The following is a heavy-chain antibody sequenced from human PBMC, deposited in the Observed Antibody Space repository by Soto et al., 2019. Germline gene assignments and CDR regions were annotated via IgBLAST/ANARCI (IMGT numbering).Heavy chain of an antibody. J-gene: IGHJ6*02. CDR3: AKKPPSSIQGWAFGMDV. D-gene: IGHD1-26*01. CDR2: TFTGGST. Sequence: EVQLVETGGGLIQPGGSLRLSCLASGFTVTSNYMIWVRQPPGKGLEWVSTTFTGGSTNYADSVKGRFSISRDTSKNTVYLQMNNLPVEDTAVYYCAKKPPSSIQGWAFGMDVWGQGTTVSVSS. V-gene: IGHV3-53*02. CDR1: GFTVTSNY.